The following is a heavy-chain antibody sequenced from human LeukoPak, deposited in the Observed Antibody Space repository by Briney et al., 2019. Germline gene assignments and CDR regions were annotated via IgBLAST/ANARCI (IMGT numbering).Heavy chain of an antibody. CDR3: AKDRVGSSWPSYYFDY. D-gene: IGHD6-13*01. Sequence: GGSLRLSCAASGSGFTFNNYWMHWVRQAPGKGLVWVSRINSDGSITSYADSVKGRFTISRDNSKNTLYLQMNSLRAEDTAVYYCAKDRVGSSWPSYYFDYWGQGTLVTVSS. CDR1: GSGFTFNNYW. V-gene: IGHV3-74*01. CDR2: INSDGSIT. J-gene: IGHJ4*02.